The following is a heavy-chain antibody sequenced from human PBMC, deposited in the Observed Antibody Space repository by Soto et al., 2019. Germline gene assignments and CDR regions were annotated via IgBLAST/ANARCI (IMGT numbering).Heavy chain of an antibody. D-gene: IGHD1-26*01. Sequence: GVSLRLSCAASGFTFSSYAMSWVRQAPGKGLEWVSAISGSGGSTYYADSVKGRFTISRDNSKNTLYLQMNSLRAEDTAVYYCVLIVGATPKVVWGQGTTVTVSS. V-gene: IGHV3-23*01. CDR2: ISGSGGST. J-gene: IGHJ6*02. CDR3: VLIVGATPKVV. CDR1: GFTFSSYA.